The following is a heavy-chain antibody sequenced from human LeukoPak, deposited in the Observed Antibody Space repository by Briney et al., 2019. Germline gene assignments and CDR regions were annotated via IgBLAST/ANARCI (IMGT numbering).Heavy chain of an antibody. D-gene: IGHD3-10*02. CDR3: ARRRVLDY. V-gene: IGHV4-34*01. Sequence: PSETLSLTCAVYGGSFSGYYWSWIRQPPGKGPEWIGEINHSGSTNYNPSLKSRVTISVDTSKNQFSLKLSSVTAADTAVYYCARRRVLDYWGQGTLVTVSS. CDR2: INHSGST. J-gene: IGHJ4*02. CDR1: GGSFSGYY.